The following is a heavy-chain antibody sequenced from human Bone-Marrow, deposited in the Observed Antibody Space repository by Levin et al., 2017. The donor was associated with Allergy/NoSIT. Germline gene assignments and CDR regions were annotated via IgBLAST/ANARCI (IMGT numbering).Heavy chain of an antibody. CDR1: GGSISRSSYY. V-gene: IGHV4-39*01. J-gene: IGHJ3*02. CDR2: MYYSGST. Sequence: PSETLSLTCTVSGGSISRSSYYWGWIRQPPGKGLEWIGSMYYSGSTYYNPSLKSRVTISVDMSKNQFSLKLSSVTAADTAVYYCASHPKSGYSYGFSAFDIWGQGTMVTVSS. D-gene: IGHD5-18*01. CDR3: ASHPKSGYSYGFSAFDI.